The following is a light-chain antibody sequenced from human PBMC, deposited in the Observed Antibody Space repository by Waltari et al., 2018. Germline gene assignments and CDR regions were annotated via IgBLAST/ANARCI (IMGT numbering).Light chain of an antibody. Sequence: SSDLTQPPSVSVSPGQTARIACSGERLGTRYVSWYPQKPGQSPLLVIYQDKKRPSGIPERFSGSNSGNTATLTSNGTQTLDEAEYFCQAWDNNFVIFGGGTKLTVL. J-gene: IGLJ2*01. CDR1: RLGTRY. CDR3: QAWDNNFVI. V-gene: IGLV3-1*01. CDR2: QDK.